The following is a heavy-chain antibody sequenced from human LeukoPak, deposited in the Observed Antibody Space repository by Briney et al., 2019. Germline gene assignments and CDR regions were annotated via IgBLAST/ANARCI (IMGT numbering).Heavy chain of an antibody. CDR1: GGTFSSYA. CDR2: IIPIFGTA. CDR3: ARGYGDYEELDY. D-gene: IGHD4-17*01. J-gene: IGHJ4*02. V-gene: IGHV1-69*05. Sequence: SVKVSCKASGGTFSSYAISWVRQAPGQGLEWMGRIIPIFGTANYAQKFQGRVTITTDESRSTAYMELSSLRSEDTAVYYCARGYGDYEELDYWGQGTLVTVSS.